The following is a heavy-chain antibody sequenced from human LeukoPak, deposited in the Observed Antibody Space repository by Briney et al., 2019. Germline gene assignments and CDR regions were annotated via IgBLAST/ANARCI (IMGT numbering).Heavy chain of an antibody. CDR1: GGSISSGSYY. CDR3: ASGGVVGANSFDY. CDR2: IYTSGST. Sequence: SQTLSLTCTVSGGSISSGSYYWSWIRQPAGKGLEWIGRIYTSGSTNYNPSLKSRVTISVDTSKNQFSLKLSSVTAADTAVYYCASGGVVGANSFDYWGQGTLVTVSS. D-gene: IGHD1-26*01. V-gene: IGHV4-61*02. J-gene: IGHJ4*02.